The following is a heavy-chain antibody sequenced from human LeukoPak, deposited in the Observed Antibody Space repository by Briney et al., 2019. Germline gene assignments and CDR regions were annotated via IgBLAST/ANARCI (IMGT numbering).Heavy chain of an antibody. V-gene: IGHV1-2*06. D-gene: IGHD4-11*01. CDR1: GYTFTGYY. Sequence: ASVKVSCKASGYTFTGYYIHWVRQAPGQGLEWMGRINPNSGGTSSAEKFQGRVTMTRDTSITTAYMELSRLTSDDTAVYYCARDHFAGTYSNHYWGQETLVTVSS. CDR3: ARDHFAGTYSNHY. CDR2: INPNSGGT. J-gene: IGHJ4*02.